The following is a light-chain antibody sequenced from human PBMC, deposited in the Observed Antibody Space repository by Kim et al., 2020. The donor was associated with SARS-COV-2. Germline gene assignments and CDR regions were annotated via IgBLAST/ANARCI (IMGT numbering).Light chain of an antibody. CDR1: ALPKQY. J-gene: IGLJ2*01. CDR2: KDT. CDR3: QSSDISATYVV. Sequence: SPGQTARISCSGDALPKQYASWYQQRPGLAPVMIIYKDTERPSGIPERFSGSSSGTTVTLIISGVQAEDGADYYCQSSDISATYVVFGGGTQLTVL. V-gene: IGLV3-25*03.